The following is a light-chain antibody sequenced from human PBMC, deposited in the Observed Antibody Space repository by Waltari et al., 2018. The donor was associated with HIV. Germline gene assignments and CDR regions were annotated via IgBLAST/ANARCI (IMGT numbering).Light chain of an antibody. V-gene: IGKV2-28*01. CDR1: QSLLHSNGHNF. CDR3: LQARQTPWT. J-gene: IGKJ1*01. CDR2: MAS. Sequence: DIVMSQFLLSLHAAPGEPASMSCNSSQSLLHSNGHNFLDWYFQRPGQSPQLLIHMASYRASGVPDRSSGSGSGTNFTLRICRVATEDVGVYYCLQARQTPWTFGQGTKVEI.